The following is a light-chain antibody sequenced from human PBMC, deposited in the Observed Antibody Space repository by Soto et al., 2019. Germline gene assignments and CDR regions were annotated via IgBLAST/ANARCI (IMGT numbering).Light chain of an antibody. CDR3: SSYAGSNNEV. CDR2: EVS. V-gene: IGLV2-8*01. CDR1: SSDVGGYNY. Sequence: QSALTQPPSASGSPGQSVTISCTGTSSDVGGYNYVSWYQQHPGKAPKLMIYEVSKRPSGVPDRFSGSKSGNTASLTVSGLQAADEADYYCSSYAGSNNEVFGGGTKLTVL. J-gene: IGLJ2*01.